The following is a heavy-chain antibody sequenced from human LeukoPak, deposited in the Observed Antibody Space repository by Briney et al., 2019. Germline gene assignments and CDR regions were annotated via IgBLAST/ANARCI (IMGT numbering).Heavy chain of an antibody. CDR3: ARSVMYGSYYLRGFPDY. V-gene: IGHV4-59*01. Sequence: PSETLSLTCTVSGGSISSYYWSWIRQPPGKGLEWIGYIYYSGSTNFNPSLKSRVTISVDTSKNQFSLKLSSVTAADTAVYYCARSVMYGSYYLRGFPDYWGQGTLVTVSS. CDR2: IYYSGST. D-gene: IGHD1-26*01. J-gene: IGHJ4*02. CDR1: GGSISSYY.